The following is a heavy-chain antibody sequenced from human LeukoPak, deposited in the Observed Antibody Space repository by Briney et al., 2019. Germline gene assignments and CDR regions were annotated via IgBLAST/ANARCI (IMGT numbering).Heavy chain of an antibody. Sequence: ASVKVTCKASGYTFTSYAMHWVRQAPGQRLEWMGWINAGNGNTKYSQKFQGRVTITRDTSASTAYMELSSLRSEDTAVYYCALLGEDYYDSSGLAWGQGTLVTVSS. CDR2: INAGNGNT. V-gene: IGHV1-3*01. CDR3: ALLGEDYYDSSGLA. D-gene: IGHD3-22*01. CDR1: GYTFTSYA. J-gene: IGHJ5*02.